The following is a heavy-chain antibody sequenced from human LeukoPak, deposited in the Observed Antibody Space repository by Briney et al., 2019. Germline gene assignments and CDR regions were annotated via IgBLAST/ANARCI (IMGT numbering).Heavy chain of an antibody. V-gene: IGHV4-39*07. CDR2: IFYSGST. Sequence: SSETLSLTCTVSGGSISSSSYYWGWIRQPPGEGLEWIGYIFYSGSTYYNPSLKSRVTISVDTSKNQFSLKLSSVTAADTAVYYCAREEGPTTVTPLNSFYWGQGTLVTVSS. D-gene: IGHD4-17*01. J-gene: IGHJ4*02. CDR3: AREEGPTTVTPLNSFY. CDR1: GGSISSSSYY.